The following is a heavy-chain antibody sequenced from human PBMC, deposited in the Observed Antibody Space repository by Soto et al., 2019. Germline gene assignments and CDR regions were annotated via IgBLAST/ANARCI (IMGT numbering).Heavy chain of an antibody. D-gene: IGHD3-10*01. V-gene: IGHV4-59*08. CDR2: IHYSGST. Sequence: ETLSLTCNVSGDSISPYSRGWIRKARGKGLEWSAYIHYSGSTNYNPSLKSRVTISIDASSNQCSLKLNSLTAADTAVYYCARLLVRGIVYFDTWGQGSLVTVS. J-gene: IGHJ4*02. CDR1: GDSISPYS. CDR3: ARLLVRGIVYFDT.